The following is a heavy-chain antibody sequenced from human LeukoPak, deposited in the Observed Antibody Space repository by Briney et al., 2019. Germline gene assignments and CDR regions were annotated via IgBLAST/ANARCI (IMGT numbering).Heavy chain of an antibody. Sequence: PSETLSLTCTVSGGSISSSSYSWGWIRQPPGKGLEWIGSMSHSGSINYDPSLKNRVTISVDTSKNQFSLKLSSVTAADTAVYYCWAIVTTIKLDFWGQGTLVTVSS. CDR3: WAIVTTIKLDF. J-gene: IGHJ4*02. D-gene: IGHD5-12*01. V-gene: IGHV4-39*01. CDR1: GGSISSSSYS. CDR2: MSHSGSI.